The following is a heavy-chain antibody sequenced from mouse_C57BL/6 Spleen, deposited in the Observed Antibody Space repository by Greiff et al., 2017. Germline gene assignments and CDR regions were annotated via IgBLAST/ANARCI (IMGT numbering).Heavy chain of an antibody. CDR1: GYTFTSYW. CDR3: AREGGYYYAMDY. Sequence: QVQLQQPGAELVRPGSSVKLSCKASGYTFTSYWMDWVKQRPGQGLEWIGNIYPSDSETHYNQKFKDKDTLTVDKSSSTAYMQLSSLTSEYSAVYYCAREGGYYYAMDYWGQGTSVTVSS. J-gene: IGHJ4*01. CDR2: IYPSDSET. V-gene: IGHV1-61*01.